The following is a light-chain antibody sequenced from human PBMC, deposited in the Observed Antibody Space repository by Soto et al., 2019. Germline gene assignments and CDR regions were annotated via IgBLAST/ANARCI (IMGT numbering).Light chain of an antibody. CDR1: SSNIGTNT. J-gene: IGLJ2*01. CDR3: AAWDDSLNGPV. V-gene: IGLV1-44*01. Sequence: QSVLTQPPSASGTPGQRVTISCSGSSSNIGTNTVSWYQQLPGTAPKLLIQRNNQRSSGVPDRFSNSKSGTSASLAISGLQSEDEANYYCAAWDDSLNGPVFGGGTKVTVL. CDR2: RNN.